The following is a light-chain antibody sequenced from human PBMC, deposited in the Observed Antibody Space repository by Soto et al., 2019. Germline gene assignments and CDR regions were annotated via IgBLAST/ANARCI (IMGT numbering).Light chain of an antibody. Sequence: EIVMTQSPATLSVSPGERATLSCRASQSVKSSLAWYQHKPGQVPRLLIYGASTRATGVPVRFSGSGSGTDFTLTISSLQAEDVAVYYCQHYNQWPPFTFGPRTKVDIK. CDR2: GAS. V-gene: IGKV3-15*01. CDR1: QSVKSS. J-gene: IGKJ3*01. CDR3: QHYNQWPPFT.